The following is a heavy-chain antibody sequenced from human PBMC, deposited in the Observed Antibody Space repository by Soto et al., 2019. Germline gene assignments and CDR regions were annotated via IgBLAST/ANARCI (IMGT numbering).Heavy chain of an antibody. CDR3: ARHVVAVSDFDY. V-gene: IGHV4-39*01. D-gene: IGHD2-8*02. CDR2: MYYSGNT. Sequence: QLQVQESGPGLVKPSETLSLTCTVSGVSISSSSYYWGWVRQTPGKGLEWIGSMYYSGNTFYNPSLKSRVTISVDTSKNQFSLKLRSVTAADTAVYFCARHVVAVSDFDYWGQGTRVTVSS. J-gene: IGHJ4*02. CDR1: GVSISSSSYY.